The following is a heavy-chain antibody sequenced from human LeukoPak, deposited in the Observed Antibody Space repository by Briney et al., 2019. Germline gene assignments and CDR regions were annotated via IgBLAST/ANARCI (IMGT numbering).Heavy chain of an antibody. V-gene: IGHV4-59*11. CDR2: IYFSATT. CDR3: ARDPDY. J-gene: IGHJ4*02. Sequence: SETLSLTCTVSGASINNHYWSWIRQPPGKGLEYVGYIYFSATTKYNPSLDGRVTISVDTSKNQFSLKLSSVTAADTAVYYCARDPDYWGQGTLVTVSS. CDR1: GASINNHY.